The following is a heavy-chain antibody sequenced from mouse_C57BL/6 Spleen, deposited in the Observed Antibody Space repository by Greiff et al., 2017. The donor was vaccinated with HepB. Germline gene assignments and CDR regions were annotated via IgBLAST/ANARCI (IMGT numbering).Heavy chain of an antibody. CDR2: IYPGDGDT. CDR3: ARQGGMRLYFDY. J-gene: IGHJ2*01. V-gene: IGHV1-80*01. Sequence: QVQLQQSGAELVKPGASVKISCKASGYAFSSYWMNWVKQRPGKGLEWIGQIYPGDGDTNYNGKFKGKATLTADKSSSTAYMQLSSLTSEDSAVYFCARQGGMRLYFDYWGPGTTLTVSS. CDR1: GYAFSSYW.